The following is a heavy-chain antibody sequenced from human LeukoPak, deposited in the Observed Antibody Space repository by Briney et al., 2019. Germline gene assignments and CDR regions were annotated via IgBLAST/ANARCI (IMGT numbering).Heavy chain of an antibody. CDR1: GFIFSSYA. V-gene: IGHV3-30-3*01. CDR2: ISYDGNDK. J-gene: IGHJ4*02. CDR3: AREWGNSGFDY. D-gene: IGHD6-25*01. Sequence: PGGSLRLSCSVSGFIFSSYAMHWVRQAPGKGLEWVAVISYDGNDKYYADSVKGRFTISRDSSENTLFLQMSSLRIEDTAVYCCAREWGNSGFDYWGQGTLVTVSS.